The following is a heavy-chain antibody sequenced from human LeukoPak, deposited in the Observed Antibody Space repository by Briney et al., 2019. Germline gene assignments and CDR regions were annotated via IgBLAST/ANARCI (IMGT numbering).Heavy chain of an antibody. CDR2: ISSSSIDI. D-gene: IGHD3-22*01. CDR1: GFTFSSYS. V-gene: IGHV3-21*01. CDR3: ARGSSGFDY. Sequence: PGGSLRLSCAASGFTFSSYSMIWVRQAPGKGLEWVSSISSSSIDIYYADSVKGRFTISRDNAKNSLYLQMNSLRAEDTAVFYCARGSSGFDYWGQGTLVTVSS. J-gene: IGHJ4*02.